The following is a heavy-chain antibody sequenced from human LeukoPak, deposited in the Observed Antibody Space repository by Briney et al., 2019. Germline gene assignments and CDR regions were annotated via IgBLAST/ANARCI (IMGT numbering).Heavy chain of an antibody. CDR2: ISPAGSDT. CDR3: ARCEETSMVAY. V-gene: IGHV5-51*01. CDR1: GYSFTNYW. Sequence: GESLKISCKGSGYSFTNYWIGWVRQMPGKGLEWMGIISPAGSDTRYSPSFQGQVTISADKSITTAYLQWSSLKASDTAIYYCARCEETSMVAYWGQGTLVTVSS. J-gene: IGHJ4*02. D-gene: IGHD5-18*01.